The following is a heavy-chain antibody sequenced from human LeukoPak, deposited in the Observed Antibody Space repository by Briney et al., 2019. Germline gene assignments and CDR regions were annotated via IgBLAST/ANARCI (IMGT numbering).Heavy chain of an antibody. CDR2: IYYSGST. D-gene: IGHD2/OR15-2a*01. Sequence: SQTLSLACTVSGGSISSGDYYWSWIRQPPGKGLEWIGYIYYSGSTYYNPSLKSRVTISVDTSKNQFSLKLSSVTPADTAVYYCARGLLGWFDPWGQGTLVTVSS. CDR3: ARGLLGWFDP. V-gene: IGHV4-30-4*08. CDR1: GGSISSGDYY. J-gene: IGHJ5*02.